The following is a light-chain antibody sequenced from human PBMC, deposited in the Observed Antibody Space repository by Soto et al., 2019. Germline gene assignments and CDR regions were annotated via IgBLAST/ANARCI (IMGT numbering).Light chain of an antibody. CDR1: QNIGVY. J-gene: IGKJ1*01. CDR3: HKSHSVPGK. V-gene: IGKV1-39*01. Sequence: DIQMTQSPSSLSASVGEIVTITCRASQNIGVYLNWYQQKPGKAPKLLIYVASSLQSGVSSRFSGSGSATGFTLTISSLLPEDFATYYCHKSHSVPGKFGQGTKVDIK. CDR2: VAS.